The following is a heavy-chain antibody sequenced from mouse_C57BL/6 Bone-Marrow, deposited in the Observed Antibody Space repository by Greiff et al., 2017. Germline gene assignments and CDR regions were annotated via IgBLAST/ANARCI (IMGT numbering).Heavy chain of an antibody. CDR3: ASWVYYGSSLGFAY. V-gene: IGHV1-81*01. J-gene: IGHJ3*01. CDR1: GYTFTSYG. Sequence: QVQPKQSGAELARPGASVKLSCKASGYTFTSYGISWVKQRTGQGLEWIGEIYPRSGNTYYNEKFKGKATLTADKSSSTAYMELRSLTSEDSAVYFCASWVYYGSSLGFAYWGQGTLVTVSA. CDR2: IYPRSGNT. D-gene: IGHD1-1*01.